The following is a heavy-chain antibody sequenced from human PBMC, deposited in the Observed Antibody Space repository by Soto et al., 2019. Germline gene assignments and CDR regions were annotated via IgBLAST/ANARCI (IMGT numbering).Heavy chain of an antibody. CDR1: GDPISNYY. J-gene: IGHJ4*02. V-gene: IGHV4-59*01. Sequence: PSETLSLTCTVSGDPISNYYWSWIRQTPGRGLEWIGCVHESGSTDYNPSLKGRVTISLHTSKSQFSLSLRSATAADTATYYCARGTRALITSFFASWGQGIPVTVSS. D-gene: IGHD1-20*01. CDR3: ARGTRALITSFFAS. CDR2: VHESGST.